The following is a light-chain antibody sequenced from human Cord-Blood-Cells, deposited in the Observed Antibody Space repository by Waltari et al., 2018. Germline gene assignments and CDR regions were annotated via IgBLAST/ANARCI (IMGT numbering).Light chain of an antibody. CDR1: QSLLHSNGYNS. V-gene: IGKV2-28*01. CDR2: LGY. J-gene: IGKJ1*01. Sequence: DMVMTQSPLSLPVTPGEPASISCRSSQSLLHSNGYNSLDWDLQKRGQAPQLLIYLGYNRASGVPDRFSGGGAGEDVTLKSSRVESEDVGVYCCRQTLQTPWTVGQGPKVEIK. CDR3: RQTLQTPWT.